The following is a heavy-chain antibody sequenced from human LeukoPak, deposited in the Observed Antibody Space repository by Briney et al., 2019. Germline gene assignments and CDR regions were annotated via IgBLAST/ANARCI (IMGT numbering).Heavy chain of an antibody. CDR3: ASRAVAGYYFDY. D-gene: IGHD6-19*01. J-gene: IGHJ4*02. CDR1: GGSISSYY. CDR2: IYYSGST. V-gene: IGHV4-59*01. Sequence: SETLSLTCTVSGGSISSYYWSWIRQPRGKGLEWIGYIYYSGSTNYNPSLKSRVTISVDTSKNQFSLKLSSVTAADTAVYYCASRAVAGYYFDYWGQGTLVTVSS.